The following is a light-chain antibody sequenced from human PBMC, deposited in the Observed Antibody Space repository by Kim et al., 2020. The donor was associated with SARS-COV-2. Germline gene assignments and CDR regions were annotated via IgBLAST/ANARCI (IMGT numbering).Light chain of an antibody. CDR2: DAS. CDR3: QEYNSDFT. CDR1: QTISTW. Sequence: DIQMTQSPSILSASVGDRVTITCRASQTISTWLAWYQQKPGKPPNALISDASSLESGVPSRFSDSGSGTEFTLTISSLQPDDFATYYCQEYNSDFTFGPGTKVDIK. V-gene: IGKV1-5*01. J-gene: IGKJ3*01.